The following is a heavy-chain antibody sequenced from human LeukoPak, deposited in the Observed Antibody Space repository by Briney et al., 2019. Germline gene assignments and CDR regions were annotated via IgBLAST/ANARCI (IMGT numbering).Heavy chain of an antibody. V-gene: IGHV4-59*01. CDR2: IYYSGST. CDR3: ARGIQLWSRVREFDP. Sequence: NASETLSLTCTVSGGSISSYYWSWIRQPPGKGLEWIGYIYYSGSTNYNPSLKSRVTISVDTSKNQFSLKLSSVTAADTAVYYCARGIQLWSRVREFDPWGQGTLVTVSS. D-gene: IGHD5-18*01. CDR1: GGSISSYY. J-gene: IGHJ5*02.